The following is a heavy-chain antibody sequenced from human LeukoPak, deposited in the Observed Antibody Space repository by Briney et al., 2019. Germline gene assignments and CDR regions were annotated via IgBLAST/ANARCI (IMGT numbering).Heavy chain of an antibody. D-gene: IGHD4-17*01. CDR3: ARDLPTTVTTKY. J-gene: IGHJ4*02. Sequence: GGSLRLSCADSGFTASSDHMSWVRQALGKGLEWVSVIYSGGSTYYADPVKGRFTISRDNSKHTLYLQMNSLRAEDTAVYYCARDLPTTVTTKYWGQGTLVTVSS. V-gene: IGHV3-66*01. CDR1: GFTASSDH. CDR2: IYSGGST.